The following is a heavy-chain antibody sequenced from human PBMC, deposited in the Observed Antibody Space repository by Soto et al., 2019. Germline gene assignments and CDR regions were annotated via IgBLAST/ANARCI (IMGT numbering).Heavy chain of an antibody. CDR1: GGSVSDKTYY. CDR2: VYYSGTT. J-gene: IGHJ4*02. D-gene: IGHD4-17*01. CDR3: ARTTAVPNTLRSRYFFDY. V-gene: IGHV4-61*01. Sequence: SETLSLTCSISGGSVSDKTYYWSWIRQPPGKRLEWIGYVYYSGTTNYNPSLKSRVTISVDLSKNRFSLRLSSVTTADTALYYCARTTAVPNTLRSRYFFDYWGQGTLVTVSS.